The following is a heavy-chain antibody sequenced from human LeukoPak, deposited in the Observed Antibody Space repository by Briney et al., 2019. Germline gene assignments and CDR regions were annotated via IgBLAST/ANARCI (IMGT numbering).Heavy chain of an antibody. CDR1: GFTFSSYG. D-gene: IGHD4-17*01. Sequence: GGSLRLSCAASGFTFSSYGMHWVRQAPGKGLEWVAVIWYDGSNKYYADSVKGRFTISRDNSKNTLYLQMNSLRAEDTAVYYCAKEGVHGDYDYCGQGTLVTVSS. CDR2: IWYDGSNK. CDR3: AKEGVHGDYDY. J-gene: IGHJ4*02. V-gene: IGHV3-33*06.